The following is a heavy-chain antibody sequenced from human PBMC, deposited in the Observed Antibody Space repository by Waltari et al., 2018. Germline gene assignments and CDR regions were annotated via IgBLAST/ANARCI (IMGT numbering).Heavy chain of an antibody. CDR3: AREDYYDRGRIGANFDY. V-gene: IGHV3-30*03. CDR2: ISSDEKNT. CDR1: GFTFTSDV. J-gene: IGHJ4*02. D-gene: IGHD3-22*01. Sequence: QVQLVESGGGVVQPGRSLRLSCAASGFTFTSDVIQCCRQAPGKGRERVAVISSDEKNTDDAGSVKGRFTVSRDNSKNTIYLQMNSLKTEDTAVYYCAREDYYDRGRIGANFDYWGQGTLVTVSS.